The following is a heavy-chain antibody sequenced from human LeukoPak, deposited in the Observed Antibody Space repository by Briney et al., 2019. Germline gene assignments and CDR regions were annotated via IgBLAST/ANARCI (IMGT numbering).Heavy chain of an antibody. Sequence: GGSLRLSCAASGFTFSNYEMNWIRQAPEKGLEWVSYISSSGSTIYYADSVKGRFTISRDNAKNSLYLQMNSLKASDTAMYYCARHIQGYSADYWGQGTLVTVSS. CDR3: ARHIQGYSADY. CDR1: GFTFSNYE. CDR2: ISSSGSTI. V-gene: IGHV3-48*03. J-gene: IGHJ4*02. D-gene: IGHD5-18*01.